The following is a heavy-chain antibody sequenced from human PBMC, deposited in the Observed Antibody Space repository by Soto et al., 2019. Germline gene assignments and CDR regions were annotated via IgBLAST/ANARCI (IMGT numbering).Heavy chain of an antibody. CDR2: ISGSGGST. D-gene: IGHD3-10*01. J-gene: IGHJ4*02. CDR1: GFTFSSYA. CDR3: ASDPYYYASGF. V-gene: IGHV3-23*01. Sequence: GGSLRLSCAASGFTFSSYAMSWVRQAPGKGLEWVSAISGSGGSTYYADSVKGRFTISRDNSKNTLYLQMNSLRAEDTAVYYYASDPYYYASGFWGQGTLVTVSS.